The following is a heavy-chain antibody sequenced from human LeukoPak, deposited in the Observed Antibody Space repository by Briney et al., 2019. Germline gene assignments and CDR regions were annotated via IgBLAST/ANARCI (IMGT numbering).Heavy chain of an antibody. Sequence: GASVEVSCKVSGYALTELSMHWVRQAPGKGLEWMGGFDPEDGETIYAQKFQGRVTMTEDTSTDTAYMELSSLRSEDTAVYYCATLSRITRAGYYYYYYYMDVWGKGTTVTVSS. V-gene: IGHV1-24*01. CDR2: FDPEDGET. J-gene: IGHJ6*03. CDR3: ATLSRITRAGYYYYYYYMDV. CDR1: GYALTELS. D-gene: IGHD3-10*01.